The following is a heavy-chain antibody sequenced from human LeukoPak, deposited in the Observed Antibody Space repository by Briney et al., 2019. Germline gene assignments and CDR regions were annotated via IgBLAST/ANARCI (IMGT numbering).Heavy chain of an antibody. D-gene: IGHD3-22*01. Sequence: ASVKVSCKASGYTFTSYAMHWVRQAPGQRLEWMGWINAGNGNTKYSQEFQGRVTITRDTSASTAYMELSSLRSEDMAVYYCARDADYYDSSGYFDYWGQGTLVTVSS. J-gene: IGHJ4*02. CDR1: GYTFTSYA. V-gene: IGHV1-3*03. CDR2: INAGNGNT. CDR3: ARDADYYDSSGYFDY.